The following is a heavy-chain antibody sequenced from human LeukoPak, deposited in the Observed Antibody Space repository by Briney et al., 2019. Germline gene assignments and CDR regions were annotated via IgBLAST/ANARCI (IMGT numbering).Heavy chain of an antibody. CDR2: INPNSGGT. Sequence: ASVKVSCKASGYTFTAYYMHWVRQAPGQGLEWMGWINPNSGGTNYAQKFQGRVTMTRDTSISTAYIELTRLRSDDTAVDYCARDNGDYCFDYWGQGTLVTVSS. CDR3: ARDNGDYCFDY. V-gene: IGHV1-2*02. D-gene: IGHD4-17*01. CDR1: GYTFTAYY. J-gene: IGHJ4*02.